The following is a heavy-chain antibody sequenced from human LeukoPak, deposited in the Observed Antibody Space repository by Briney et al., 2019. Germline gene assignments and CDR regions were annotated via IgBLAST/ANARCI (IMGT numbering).Heavy chain of an antibody. V-gene: IGHV1-18*01. Sequence: ASVKVSCKASGYTFTTYGITWVRQAPGQGLEWMGWINTYNGNTNYAQKLQGRVTMTTDTSTSTAYMELRSLRSDDTAVYYCAKNSHGYSSGWLQFNFDYWGQGTLVTVSS. CDR3: AKNSHGYSSGWLQFNFDY. J-gene: IGHJ4*02. D-gene: IGHD6-19*01. CDR2: INTYNGNT. CDR1: GYTFTTYG.